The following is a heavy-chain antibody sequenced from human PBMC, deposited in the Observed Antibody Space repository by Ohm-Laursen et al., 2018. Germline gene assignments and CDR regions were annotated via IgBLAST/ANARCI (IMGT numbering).Heavy chain of an antibody. V-gene: IGHV3-23*01. D-gene: IGHD6-19*01. CDR1: GFTFSSYA. CDR2: ISRTGEST. J-gene: IGHJ3*01. CDR3: ARGPRAGVVVAGIL. Sequence: SLRLSCSASGFTFSSYAMSWVRQAPGKGLEWVSSISRTGESTYYADSVKGRFTISRDNSKNTLYLQMNSLRAEDTAVYYCARGPRAGVVVAGILWGQGTMVTVSS.